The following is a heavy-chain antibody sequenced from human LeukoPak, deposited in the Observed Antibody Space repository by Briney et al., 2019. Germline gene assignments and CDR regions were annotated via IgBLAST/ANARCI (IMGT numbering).Heavy chain of an antibody. CDR1: GFTFSSYG. D-gene: IGHD6-6*01. V-gene: IGHV3-30*18. CDR2: ISYDGSNK. J-gene: IGHJ6*02. CDR3: AKGIAARSPYYGMDV. Sequence: GSLRLSCAASGFTFSSYGMHWVRQAPGKGLEWVAVISYDGSNKYYADSVKGRFTISRDNSKNTLYLQMNSLRAEDTAVYYCAKGIAARSPYYGMDVWGQGTTVTVSS.